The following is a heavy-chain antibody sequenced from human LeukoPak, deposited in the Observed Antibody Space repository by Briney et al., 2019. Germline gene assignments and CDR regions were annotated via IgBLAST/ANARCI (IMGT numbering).Heavy chain of an antibody. CDR2: IWYDENNK. CDR3: AKDRRQLVEGVFDY. D-gene: IGHD6-13*01. J-gene: IGHJ4*02. Sequence: PGGSLRLSCAASGFMFSSYGMHWVRQAPGKGLEWVAVIWYDENNKYYADSVMGRFTISRDNSENMLFLQMDSLRVEDTAVYFCAKDRRQLVEGVFDYWGQGTLVTVSS. CDR1: GFMFSSYG. V-gene: IGHV3-30*02.